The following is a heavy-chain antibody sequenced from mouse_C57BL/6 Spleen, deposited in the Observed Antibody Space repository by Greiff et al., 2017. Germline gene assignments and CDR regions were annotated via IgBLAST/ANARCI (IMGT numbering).Heavy chain of an antibody. CDR3: GRRGGYGNYGDY. V-gene: IGHV1-64*01. Sequence: QVQLQQPGAELVKPGASVKLSCKASGYTFTSYWMHWVKQRPGQGLEWIGMIHPNSGSTNYHEKFKSKATLTVDKSSSTAYMQLSSLASEDSAVYYSGRRGGYGNYGDYWGQGTTLTVSS. CDR1: GYTFTSYW. CDR2: IHPNSGST. J-gene: IGHJ2*01. D-gene: IGHD2-1*01.